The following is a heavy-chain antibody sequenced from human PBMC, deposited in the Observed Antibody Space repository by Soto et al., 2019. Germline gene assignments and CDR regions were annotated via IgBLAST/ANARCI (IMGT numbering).Heavy chain of an antibody. CDR1: GFSLSTGLG. CDR3: ASTYSTSWYWFDP. D-gene: IGHD6-13*01. J-gene: IGHJ5*02. Sequence: QVTVKESGPVLVKPTETLTLTCTVSGFSLSTGLGVSWIRQPPGKALEWLAHIFSNDEKSYNTSLTSRLTISKDTSKRQAVLTMTNMDSVDTATYYCASTYSTSWYWFDPWGQGTLVTVSS. CDR2: IFSNDEK. V-gene: IGHV2-26*04.